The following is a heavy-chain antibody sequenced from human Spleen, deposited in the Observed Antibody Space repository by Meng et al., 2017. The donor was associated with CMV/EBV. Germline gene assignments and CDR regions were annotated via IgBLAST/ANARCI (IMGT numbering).Heavy chain of an antibody. V-gene: IGHV3-21*01. D-gene: IGHD2-21*01. J-gene: IGHJ4*02. Sequence: GESLKISCAASGFTFRTYWMHWVRQAPGKGLEWVSAISATGGGTYYADSVKGRFTISRDNAKNSLYLQMNSLRAEDTAVYYCARESYSWDRVFDYWGQGTLVTVSS. CDR3: ARESYSWDRVFDY. CDR2: ISATGGGT. CDR1: GFTFRTYW.